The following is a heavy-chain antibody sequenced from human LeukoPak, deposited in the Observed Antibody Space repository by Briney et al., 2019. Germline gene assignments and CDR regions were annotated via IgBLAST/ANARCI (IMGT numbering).Heavy chain of an antibody. CDR1: GFTVSSNY. CDR3: ARGFRVITVAGFDY. Sequence: GGSLRLSCAASGFTVSSNYMSWVRQAPGKGLEWVSVIYSGGSTYYADSVKGRFTISRDNAKNTLYLQMDSLRAEDTAVYYCARGFRVITVAGFDYWGQGILVTVSS. CDR2: IYSGGST. V-gene: IGHV3-53*01. J-gene: IGHJ4*02. D-gene: IGHD6-19*01.